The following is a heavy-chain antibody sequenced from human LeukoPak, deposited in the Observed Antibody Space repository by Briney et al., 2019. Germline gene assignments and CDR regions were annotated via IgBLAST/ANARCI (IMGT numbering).Heavy chain of an antibody. J-gene: IGHJ1*01. CDR3: ATAVAVAAREYFQH. CDR2: FGPEDGET. CDR1: GYTLTELS. V-gene: IGHV1-24*01. D-gene: IGHD6-19*01. Sequence: ASVKVSCKVSGYTLTELSMHWVRQAPGKGLEWMGGFGPEDGETIYAQKFQGRVTMTEDTSTDTAYMKLSSLRSEDTAVYYCATAVAVAAREYFQHWGQSTLVTVSS.